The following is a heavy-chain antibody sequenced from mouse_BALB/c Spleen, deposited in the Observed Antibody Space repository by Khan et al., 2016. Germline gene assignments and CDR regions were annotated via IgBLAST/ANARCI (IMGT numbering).Heavy chain of an antibody. CDR3: ARSNPWFVY. D-gene: IGHD2-5*01. V-gene: IGHV5-12*02. J-gene: IGHJ3*01. Sequence: EVELVESGGGLVQPGGSPKLSCSTSGFTFSDYYMYWVRQTPEKRLEWVAYISNGGGSTYYPDTVKGRFTISRDNAKNTLYLQMSRLKSEDTAMYFCARSNPWFVYWGQGTLVTVSA. CDR1: GFTFSDYY. CDR2: ISNGGGST.